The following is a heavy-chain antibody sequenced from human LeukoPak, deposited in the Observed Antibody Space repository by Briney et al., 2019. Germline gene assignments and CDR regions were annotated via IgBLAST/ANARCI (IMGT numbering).Heavy chain of an antibody. CDR2: IIPIFGTA. CDR3: ARGMVRGVIDHYYYGMDV. V-gene: IGHV1-69*01. D-gene: IGHD3-10*01. J-gene: IGHJ6*02. Sequence: SVTVSCTASGGTFSSYAISWVRQAPGQGLEWMGGIIPIFGTANYAQKFQGRVTITADESASTAYMELSSLRSEDTAVYYCARGMVRGVIDHYYYGMDVWGQGTTVTVSS. CDR1: GGTFSSYA.